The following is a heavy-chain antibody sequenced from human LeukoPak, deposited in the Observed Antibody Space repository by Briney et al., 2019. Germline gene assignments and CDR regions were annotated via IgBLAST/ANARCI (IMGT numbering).Heavy chain of an antibody. Sequence: SETRSLTCTVSGVSVTDYYWTWVRQPAGKGQEWIGRISLSGSTDYNPSLQSRVTMSVDTSKYQFSLTLRSVSAADTAKYYCVRSLGPGPGWSFDVWGRGTLMTVAS. CDR3: VRSLGPGPGWSFDV. V-gene: IGHV4-4*07. CDR2: ISLSGST. CDR1: GVSVTDYY. J-gene: IGHJ2*01. D-gene: IGHD3-16*01.